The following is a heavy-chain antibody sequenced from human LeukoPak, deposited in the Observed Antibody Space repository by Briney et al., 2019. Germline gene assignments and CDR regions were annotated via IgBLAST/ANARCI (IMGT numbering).Heavy chain of an antibody. D-gene: IGHD3-10*01. V-gene: IGHV4-4*02. CDR1: GGSISSSNW. Sequence: SGTLSLTCAVSGGSISSSNWWSWVRPPPGKGLEWIGEIYHSGSTNYNPSLKSRVTISVDKSKNQFSLKLSSVTAADTAVYYCARDGRYGSGSYSDYWGQGTLVTVSS. J-gene: IGHJ4*02. CDR3: ARDGRYGSGSYSDY. CDR2: IYHSGST.